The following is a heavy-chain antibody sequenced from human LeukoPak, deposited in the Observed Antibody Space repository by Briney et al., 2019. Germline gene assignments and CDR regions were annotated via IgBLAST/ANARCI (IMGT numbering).Heavy chain of an antibody. CDR2: IRGDGGDA. Sequence: GRSLRLSCAASGFTFSSYAMHWVRQAPGKGLVWVSRIRGDGGDANYADFVKGRYTISRDNAKSTLYLQMNGLGVEDTAVYYCVRDIVAGSGSYSDWGQGTLVTVSS. CDR1: GFTFSSYA. J-gene: IGHJ4*02. V-gene: IGHV3-74*01. D-gene: IGHD3-10*01. CDR3: VRDIVAGSGSYSD.